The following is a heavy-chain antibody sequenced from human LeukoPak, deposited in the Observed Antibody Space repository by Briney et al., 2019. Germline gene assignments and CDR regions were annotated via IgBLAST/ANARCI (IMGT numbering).Heavy chain of an antibody. D-gene: IGHD6-19*01. Sequence: GGSLRLSCAGSGFSFSSYGMSWVRQVPGKGLEWVSSISGSGVETYYADTVKGRFTISRDNSKNTLYLQMNSLRAEDTAVYYCAKTLYNSGWYYFDYWGQGILVTVSS. J-gene: IGHJ4*02. V-gene: IGHV3-23*01. CDR1: GFSFSSYG. CDR2: ISGSGVET. CDR3: AKTLYNSGWYYFDY.